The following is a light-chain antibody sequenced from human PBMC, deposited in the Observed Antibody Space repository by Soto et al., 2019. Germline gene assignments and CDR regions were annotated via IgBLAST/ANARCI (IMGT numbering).Light chain of an antibody. CDR3: QSYDSSLSEVV. CDR2: GNS. CDR1: SSNIGAGYD. V-gene: IGLV1-40*01. J-gene: IGLJ2*01. Sequence: QSVLTQPPSVSGAPGQRVTISCTGSSSNIGAGYDVHWYQQLPGTAPKLLIYGNSNRPSGVPDRFSGSKSGTSASLAITGLQAEYEADYYCQSYDSSLSEVVFGGGTKLTVL.